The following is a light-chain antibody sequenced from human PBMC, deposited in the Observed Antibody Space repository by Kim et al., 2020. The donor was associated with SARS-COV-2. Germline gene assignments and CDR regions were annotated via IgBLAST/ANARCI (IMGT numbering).Light chain of an antibody. CDR1: TSADNS. J-gene: IGLJ3*02. CDR2: HDT. CDR3: QVWDRSTDEWV. V-gene: IGLV3-21*04. Sequence: APGETARITRGANTSADNSVHWYQQKSGQAPVVVIHHDTDRPSGIPERFSASNSGNTATLTLSRVEAGDEADYYCQVWDRSTDEWVFGGGTQLTVL.